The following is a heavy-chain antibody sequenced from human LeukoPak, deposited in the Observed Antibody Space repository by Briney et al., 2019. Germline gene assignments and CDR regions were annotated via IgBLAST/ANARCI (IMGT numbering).Heavy chain of an antibody. J-gene: IGHJ6*02. Sequence: PSETLSLTCTVSGGSISSYYWSWIRQPAGKGLEWIGRIYTSGSTNYNPSLKSRVTMSVDTSKNQFSLKLSSVTAADTAVYYCARELRYFDWLSYYYGMDVWGQGTTVTVSS. D-gene: IGHD3-9*01. CDR2: IYTSGST. CDR3: ARELRYFDWLSYYYGMDV. V-gene: IGHV4-4*07. CDR1: GGSISSYY.